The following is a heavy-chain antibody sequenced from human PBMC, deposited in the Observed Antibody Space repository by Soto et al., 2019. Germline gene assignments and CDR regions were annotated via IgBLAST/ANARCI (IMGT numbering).Heavy chain of an antibody. CDR1: GGTFSSYA. CDR3: ARGAYSSSPGPLDY. D-gene: IGHD6-13*01. CDR2: IIPIFGTA. Sequence: QVQLVQSGAEVKKPGSSVKVSCKASGGTFSSYAISWVRQAPGQGLEWMGGIIPIFGTANYAQKFQGRVTITADEATSTAYMERSSLRSEDTDVYSCARGAYSSSPGPLDYWGKGTLVPVSS. V-gene: IGHV1-69*01. J-gene: IGHJ4*02.